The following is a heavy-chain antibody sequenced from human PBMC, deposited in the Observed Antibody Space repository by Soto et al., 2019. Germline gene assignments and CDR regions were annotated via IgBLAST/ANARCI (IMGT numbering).Heavy chain of an antibody. V-gene: IGHV3-30*02. D-gene: IGHD3-10*01. CDR2: IRSSGNDK. Sequence: PGXSLRLSCAVSGFGLSAYDMHWFRQAPVNGLEWVAFIRSSGNDKYYADSVKGRFAISRDNSRATLSLQMNNLRGDDTAVYYCTRDRGNYGSGSHYSGPDYWGQGTLVTVSS. CDR1: GFGLSAYD. J-gene: IGHJ4*02. CDR3: TRDRGNYGSGSHYSGPDY.